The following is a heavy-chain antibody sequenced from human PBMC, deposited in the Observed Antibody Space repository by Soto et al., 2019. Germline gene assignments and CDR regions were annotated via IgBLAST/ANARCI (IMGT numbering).Heavy chain of an antibody. CDR2: INAGNGNT. D-gene: IGHD2-2*01. CDR1: GYTFTSYA. V-gene: IGHV1-3*01. J-gene: IGHJ3*02. Sequence: GASVKVSCKASGYTFTSYAMHWVRQAPGQRLEWMGWINAGNGNTKYSQKFQGRVTITRDTSASTAYMELSSLRSEDTAVYYCATLWDIVVVPAANPLDIWGQGTMVNVSS. CDR3: ATLWDIVVVPAANPLDI.